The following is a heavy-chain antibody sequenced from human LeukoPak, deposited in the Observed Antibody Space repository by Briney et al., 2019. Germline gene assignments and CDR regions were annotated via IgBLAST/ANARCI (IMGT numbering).Heavy chain of an antibody. Sequence: SETLSLTCTVSGGSISSYYWSWTRQPPGKGLEWIGYIYYSGSTNYNPSLKSRVTISVDTSKNQFSLKLSSVTAADTAVYYCATGPRIAAAGTGAFDIWGQGTMVTVSS. D-gene: IGHD6-13*01. CDR1: GGSISSYY. V-gene: IGHV4-59*01. CDR3: ATGPRIAAAGTGAFDI. J-gene: IGHJ3*02. CDR2: IYYSGST.